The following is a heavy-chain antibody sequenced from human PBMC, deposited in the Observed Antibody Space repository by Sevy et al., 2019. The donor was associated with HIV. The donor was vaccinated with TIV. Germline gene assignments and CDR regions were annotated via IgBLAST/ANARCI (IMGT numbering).Heavy chain of an antibody. D-gene: IGHD4-17*01. CDR1: EFTFSNYY. CDR3: ARSRSNYADYYFDY. J-gene: IGHJ4*01. Sequence: GGSLRLSCAASEFTFSNYYMTWIRQAPGKGLEWISYISGRSSYTNYADSVRGQFTISRDNTKNLLYLQMNSLRVEDTAVYYCARSRSNYADYYFDYWGHGTLVTVSS. CDR2: ISGRSSYT. V-gene: IGHV3-11*06.